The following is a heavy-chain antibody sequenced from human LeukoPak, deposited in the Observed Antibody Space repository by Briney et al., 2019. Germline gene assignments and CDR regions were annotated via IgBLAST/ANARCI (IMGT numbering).Heavy chain of an antibody. J-gene: IGHJ2*01. CDR2: IYSSGST. CDR3: ARGQYHLLYWYFDL. CDR1: GGSISSYY. V-gene: IGHV4-4*07. D-gene: IGHD2-2*01. Sequence: PSETLSLTCTVSGGSISSYYWSWIRQPAGKGLEGIGRIYSSGSTNYNPSLKSRVTMSVDTSKNQFSLKLSSVTAADTAVYYCARGQYHLLYWYFDLWGRGTLVTVSS.